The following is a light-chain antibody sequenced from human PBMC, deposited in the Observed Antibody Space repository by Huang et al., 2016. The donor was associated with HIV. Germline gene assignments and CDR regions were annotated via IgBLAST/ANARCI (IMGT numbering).Light chain of an antibody. Sequence: IQMTQSPSSLSASVGDRVTITCRASQSIDGYLNWNQQKPGKAPKLLFSSASTLHTGVPPRFSGSGAGTDYTLIIDNLQPDDFATYFCQQSYSTLITFGQGSRLDTK. CDR1: QSIDGY. CDR3: QQSYSTLIT. V-gene: IGKV1-39*01. CDR2: SAS. J-gene: IGKJ5*01.